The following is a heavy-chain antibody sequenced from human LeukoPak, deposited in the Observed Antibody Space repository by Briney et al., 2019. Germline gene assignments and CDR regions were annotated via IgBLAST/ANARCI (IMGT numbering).Heavy chain of an antibody. CDR2: IRDSGDIT. CDR3: AKGAAVGMSPLDY. CDR1: GFTFSSHA. J-gene: IGHJ4*02. D-gene: IGHD6-13*01. V-gene: IGHV3-23*01. Sequence: GGSLRLSCAAAGFTFSSHALSWVRQAPGKGLEWVSGIRDSGDITYYPDSVKGRFTISRDNSKSTLYLQMSSLRAEDTAVYYCAKGAAVGMSPLDYWGQGTLVTVSS.